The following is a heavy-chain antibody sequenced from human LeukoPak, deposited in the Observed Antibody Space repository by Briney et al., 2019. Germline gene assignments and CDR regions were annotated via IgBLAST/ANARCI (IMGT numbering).Heavy chain of an antibody. Sequence: SETLSLTCTVSGGSISSYYWSWLRQPAGKGLEWIGRIYTSGSTNYNPSLKSRVTMSVDTSKNQVSLKLSSVPAADTAVYFCARDLGRGVIGVYYYYSMDAWGQGTTVTVYS. CDR2: IYTSGST. CDR3: ARDLGRGVIGVYYYYSMDA. J-gene: IGHJ6*02. CDR1: GGSISSYY. V-gene: IGHV4-4*07. D-gene: IGHD3-10*01.